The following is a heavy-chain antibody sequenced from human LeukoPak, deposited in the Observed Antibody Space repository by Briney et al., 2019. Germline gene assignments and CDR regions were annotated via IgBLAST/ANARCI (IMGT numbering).Heavy chain of an antibody. J-gene: IGHJ4*02. D-gene: IGHD3-3*01. CDR1: GGSISSGGYY. CDR2: IYYSGST. Sequence: SETLSLTCTVSGGSISSGGYYWSWIRQHPGKGLEWIGYIYYSGSTYYNPSLKSRVTISVDTSKNQFSLRLSSVTAADTAVYYCARHDFWRTFDYWGQGALVTVSS. V-gene: IGHV4-31*03. CDR3: ARHDFWRTFDY.